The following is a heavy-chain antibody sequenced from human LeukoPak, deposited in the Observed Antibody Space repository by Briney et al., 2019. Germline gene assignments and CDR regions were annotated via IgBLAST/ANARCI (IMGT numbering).Heavy chain of an antibody. Sequence: SETLSLTCTVSGGSISSYYWSWIRQPPGKGLEWIGSIYHSGSTYYNPSLKSRVTISVDTSKNQFSLKLSSVTAADTAVYYCARPDYDSSGTDYWGQGTLVTVSS. J-gene: IGHJ4*02. CDR3: ARPDYDSSGTDY. D-gene: IGHD3-22*01. CDR2: IYHSGST. V-gene: IGHV4-59*04. CDR1: GGSISSYY.